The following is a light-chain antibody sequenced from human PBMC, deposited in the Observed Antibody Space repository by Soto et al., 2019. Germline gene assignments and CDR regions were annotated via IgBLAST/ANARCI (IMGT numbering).Light chain of an antibody. Sequence: QSVLTQPRSVSGSPGQSVTISCTGTSSDVGGYKSVSWYQQHPGKAPKLMIYDVSKRPSGVPDRFSVSKSVNTASLTISEFLADDEDDYYCCLFAGTSSVVGNETKISV. J-gene: IGLJ1*01. CDR2: DVS. V-gene: IGLV2-11*01. CDR3: CLFAGTSSV. CDR1: SSDVGGYKS.